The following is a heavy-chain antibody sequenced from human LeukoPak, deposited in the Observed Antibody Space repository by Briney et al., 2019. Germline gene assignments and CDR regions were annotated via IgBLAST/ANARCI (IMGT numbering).Heavy chain of an antibody. Sequence: GASVKVSCKASGYTFTSYGISWVRQAPGQGLEWMGWISAYNGNTNYAQKLQGRVTMTRDTSISTAYMELSRLRSDDTAVYYCARDRRGSRRIFDGYDYWGQGTLVTVSS. CDR3: ARDRRGSRRIFDGYDY. D-gene: IGHD6-13*01. V-gene: IGHV1-18*01. CDR1: GYTFTSYG. CDR2: ISAYNGNT. J-gene: IGHJ4*02.